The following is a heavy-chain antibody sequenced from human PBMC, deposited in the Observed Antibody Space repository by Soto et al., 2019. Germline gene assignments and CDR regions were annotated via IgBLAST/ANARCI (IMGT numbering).Heavy chain of an antibody. CDR2: ISSSSSYI. J-gene: IGHJ4*02. Sequence: GGSLRLSCAASGFTFSSYSMNWVRQAPGKGLEWVSSISSSSSYIYYADSVKGRFTISRDNAKNSLYLQMNSLRAEDTAVYYCARGAARWASSPHDIDYWGQGTLVTVSS. CDR3: ARGAARWASSPHDIDY. D-gene: IGHD4-17*01. V-gene: IGHV3-21*01. CDR1: GFTFSSYS.